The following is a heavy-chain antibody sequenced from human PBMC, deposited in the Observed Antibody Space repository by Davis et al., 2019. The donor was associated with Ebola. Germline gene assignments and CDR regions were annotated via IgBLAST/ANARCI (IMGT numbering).Heavy chain of an antibody. D-gene: IGHD6-19*01. CDR3: AKKSSGSGYCDH. V-gene: IGHV4-39*07. J-gene: IGHJ4*02. CDR2: VYYTGGT. CDR1: GGSISDPYSY. Sequence: PSETLSLTCTVSGGSISDPYSYWSWIRQPPGKGPEWIATVYYTGGTYYSPSLKSRLTISVDTSRNQFSLQLTSMTAADTAVYYCAKKSSGSGYCDHWGPGTLVAVSS.